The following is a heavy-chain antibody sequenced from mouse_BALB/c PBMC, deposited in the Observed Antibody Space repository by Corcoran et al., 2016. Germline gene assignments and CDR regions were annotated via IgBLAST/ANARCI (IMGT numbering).Heavy chain of an antibody. D-gene: IGHD1-1*01. CDR1: GFNINDTY. CDR2: IDPANGNT. J-gene: IGHJ3*01. V-gene: IGHV14-3*02. Sequence: EVQLQQSGAELVKPGASVKLSCTASGFNINDTYMHWVKQRPEQGLEWIGRIDPANGNTKYDPKFQDKATITADTSSNTAYLQLSSLTSEDTAVYYCVYGSSIYWGQGTLVTVSA. CDR3: VYGSSIY.